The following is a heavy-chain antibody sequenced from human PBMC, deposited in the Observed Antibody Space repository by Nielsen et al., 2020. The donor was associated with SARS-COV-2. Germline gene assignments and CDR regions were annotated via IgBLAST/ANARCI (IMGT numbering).Heavy chain of an antibody. J-gene: IGHJ4*02. CDR1: GFTFSSYA. Sequence: GESLKISCAASGFTFSSYAMSWVRQAPGKGLEWVSGISGSGGSTYYADSVKGRFTISRDNSKNTLYLQMNSLRAEDTAVYYCAKGTGYSSGWNDYWGQGTLVTVSS. CDR2: ISGSGGST. CDR3: AKGTGYSSGWNDY. V-gene: IGHV3-23*01. D-gene: IGHD6-19*01.